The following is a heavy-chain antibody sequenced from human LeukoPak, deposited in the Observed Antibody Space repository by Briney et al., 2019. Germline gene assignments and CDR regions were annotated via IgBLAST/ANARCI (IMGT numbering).Heavy chain of an antibody. CDR2: ISGSGGST. D-gene: IGHD3-22*01. CDR1: GFTFSSYA. CDR3: ARAGSYYDSSGYYRFDY. Sequence: PGGSLRLSCAASGFTFSSYAMSWVRQAPGKGLEWVSAISGSGGSTYYADSVKGRFTISRDNSKNTLYLQMNSLRAEDTAVYYCARAGSYYDSSGYYRFDYWGRGTLVTVSS. V-gene: IGHV3-23*01. J-gene: IGHJ4*02.